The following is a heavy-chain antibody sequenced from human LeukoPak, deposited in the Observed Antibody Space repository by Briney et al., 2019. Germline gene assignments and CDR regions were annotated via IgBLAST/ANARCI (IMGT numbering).Heavy chain of an antibody. CDR2: ISSSNYM. CDR3: ARPLDSSNNYFDY. CDR1: GFTFSRNA. D-gene: IGHD6-13*01. Sequence: GGSLRLSCAASGFTFSRNAMNWVRQAPGKGLEWVSFISSSNYMSYADSVKGRFTISRDNAKNSLYLQMNSLRAEDTAVYYCARPLDSSNNYFDYWGQGTLVTVSA. J-gene: IGHJ4*02. V-gene: IGHV3-21*01.